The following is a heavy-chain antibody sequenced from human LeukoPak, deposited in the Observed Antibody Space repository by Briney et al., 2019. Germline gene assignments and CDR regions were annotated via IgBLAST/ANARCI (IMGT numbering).Heavy chain of an antibody. V-gene: IGHV4-61*01. CDR3: ARAPSPHYYDSSGYII. D-gene: IGHD3-22*01. CDR1: GGSLSSAHG. CDR2: SQNSGCT. J-gene: IGHJ3*02. Sequence: PSETLSLTCTVSGGSLSSAHGWSWIRQPPGKGLEWIGYSQNSGCTNCNPSLKSRVTISVDTSKNQFSLKLSSVTAADTAVYYCARAPSPHYYDSSGYIIWGQGTMVTVSS.